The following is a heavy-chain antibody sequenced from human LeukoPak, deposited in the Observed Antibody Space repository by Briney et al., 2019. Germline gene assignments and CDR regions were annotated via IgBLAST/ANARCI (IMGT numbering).Heavy chain of an antibody. D-gene: IGHD3-3*01. V-gene: IGHV3-21*01. CDR3: ARVPDFWSGYCFDY. Sequence: GGSLRLSCAASGFTFSSYSMNWVRQAPGKGLEWVSSISSSSSYIYYADSVRGRFTISRDNAKNSLYLQMNSLRAEDTAVYYCARVPDFWSGYCFDYWGQGTLVTVSS. J-gene: IGHJ4*02. CDR2: ISSSSSYI. CDR1: GFTFSSYS.